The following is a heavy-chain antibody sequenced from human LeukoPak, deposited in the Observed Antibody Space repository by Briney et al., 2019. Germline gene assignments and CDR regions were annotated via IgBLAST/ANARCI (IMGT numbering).Heavy chain of an antibody. CDR2: IRYNGDNK. CDR3: AKRVVIRSTDYFYYYIHV. D-gene: IGHD3-3*01. CDR1: GFSFSDYG. Sequence: GGSLRLSCEASGFSFSDYGMHWVRQAPGKGLEWVAFIRYNGDNKYYADSVKGRYTVSRDNSQSTLYLQMNSLRVEDTAVYYCAKRVVIRSTDYFYYYIHVWGKGTTVTVSS. J-gene: IGHJ6*03. V-gene: IGHV3-30*02.